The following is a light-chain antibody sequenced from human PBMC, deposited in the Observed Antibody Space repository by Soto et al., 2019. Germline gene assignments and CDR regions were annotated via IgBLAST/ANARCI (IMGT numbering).Light chain of an antibody. CDR2: DAS. Sequence: EIVLTHSPATRSVCAVERATLSCRASQSVSSYLAWYQQKPGQAPRLLIYDASNRATGIPARFSGSGSGTDFTLTISSLEPEDFAVYYCQQRSNWPPFTFGQGTRLEIK. CDR1: QSVSSY. V-gene: IGKV3-11*01. J-gene: IGKJ5*01. CDR3: QQRSNWPPFT.